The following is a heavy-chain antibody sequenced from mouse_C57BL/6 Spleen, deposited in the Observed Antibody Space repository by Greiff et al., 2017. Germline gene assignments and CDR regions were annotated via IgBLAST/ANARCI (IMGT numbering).Heavy chain of an antibody. CDR1: GFTFSSYG. V-gene: IGHV5-6*01. CDR3: ARHGEGYAMDY. CDR2: ISSGGSYT. J-gene: IGHJ4*01. Sequence: EVMLVESGGDLMKPGGSLKLSCAASGFTFSSYGLSWVRQTPDKRLEWVATISSGGSYTYYPDSVKGRVTISRDNAKNTLYLQLSSLKSEDTAMYYCARHGEGYAMDYWGQGTSVTVSS.